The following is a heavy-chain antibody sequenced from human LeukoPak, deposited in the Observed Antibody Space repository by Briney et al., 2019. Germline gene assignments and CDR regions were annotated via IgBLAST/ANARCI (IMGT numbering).Heavy chain of an antibody. Sequence: SGGSLRLSCAASGFTFSSYWMGWVRQAPGQGLEWVANIRQEGSEKNYADSVKGRFTISRDNSKNTLYLQMNSLRAEDTAVYYCARDWSSSWSRRPIYYFDYWGQGTLVTVSS. CDR2: IRQEGSEK. CDR1: GFTFSSYW. D-gene: IGHD6-13*01. V-gene: IGHV3-7*01. J-gene: IGHJ4*02. CDR3: ARDWSSSWSRRPIYYFDY.